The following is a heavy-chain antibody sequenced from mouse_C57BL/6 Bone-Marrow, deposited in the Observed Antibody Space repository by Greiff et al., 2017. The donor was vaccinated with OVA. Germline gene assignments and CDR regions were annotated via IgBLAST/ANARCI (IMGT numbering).Heavy chain of an antibody. J-gene: IGHJ1*03. CDR3: ARDTTVEGYFDV. CDR2: IDPNSGGT. V-gene: IGHV1-72*01. CDR1: GYTFTSYW. D-gene: IGHD1-1*01. Sequence: QVQLKQPGAELVKPGASVKLSCKASGYTFTSYWMHWVKQRPGRGLEWIGRIDPNSGGTKYNEKFKSKATLTVDKPSSTAYMQLSSLTSEDSAVYYCARDTTVEGYFDVWGTGTTVTVSS.